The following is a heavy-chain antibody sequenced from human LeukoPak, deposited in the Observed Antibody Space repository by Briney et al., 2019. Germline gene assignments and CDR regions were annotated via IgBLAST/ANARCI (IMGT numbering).Heavy chain of an antibody. CDR1: GFIFRTSA. CDR3: ARDRHCGGDCHLPYYFDY. D-gene: IGHD2-21*02. J-gene: IGHJ4*02. CDR2: ITYDGSNS. Sequence: GGSLRLSCAASGFIFRTSAIHWVRQAPGKGLEWVAVITYDGSNSYYADSVKGRFTISRDNSKNTLYLQMNSLRPEDTAVYYCARDRHCGGDCHLPYYFDYWGQGTLVTVSS. V-gene: IGHV3-30*04.